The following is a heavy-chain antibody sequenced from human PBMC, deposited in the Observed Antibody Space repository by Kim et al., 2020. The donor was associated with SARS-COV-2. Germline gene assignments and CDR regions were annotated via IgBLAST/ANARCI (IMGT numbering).Heavy chain of an antibody. CDR2: ST. Sequence: STYYNPSLKSRVTISVDTSKNQFSLKLSSVTAADTAVYYCAIGYYYYYMGVCGKGTTVTVSS. J-gene: IGHJ6*03. CDR3: AIGYYYYYMGV. V-gene: IGHV4-34*01.